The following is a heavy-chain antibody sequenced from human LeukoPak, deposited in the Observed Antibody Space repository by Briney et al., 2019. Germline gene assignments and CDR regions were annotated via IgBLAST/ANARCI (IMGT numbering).Heavy chain of an antibody. V-gene: IGHV3-30*18. CDR3: AKNTYYDTGTYYFDY. CDR2: RSYDGSNK. J-gene: IGHJ4*02. D-gene: IGHD3-10*01. Sequence: GRSLRLSCAASGVTFSSYGMHWVRQAPGKGLEWVAVRSYDGSNKYYADSVKGRFTISRDNSKNTLYLQTNSLRAEDTAVYYCAKNTYYDTGTYYFDYWGQGTLVTVSS. CDR1: GVTFSSYG.